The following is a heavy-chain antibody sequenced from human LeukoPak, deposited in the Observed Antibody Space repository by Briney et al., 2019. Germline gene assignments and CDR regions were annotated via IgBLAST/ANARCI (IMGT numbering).Heavy chain of an antibody. CDR3: TTEPPIVGAPGDDY. CDR2: IKSKTDGGTT. V-gene: IGHV3-15*01. J-gene: IGHJ4*02. D-gene: IGHD1-26*01. CDR1: GFTFSNAW. Sequence: GGSLRLSCAASGFTFSNAWMSWVRQAPGKGLEWVGRIKSKTDGGTTDYAAPVKGRFTISRDDSKNTLYLQMNSLKTEDTAVYYCTTEPPIVGAPGDDYWGQGTLVTVSS.